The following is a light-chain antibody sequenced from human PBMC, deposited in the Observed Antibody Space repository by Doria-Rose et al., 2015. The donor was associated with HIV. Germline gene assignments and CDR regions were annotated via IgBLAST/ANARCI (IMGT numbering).Light chain of an antibody. Sequence: EIVLTQSPGTLSLSPGERATLSCRTSQSFSSTYLAWYHKQPGKAPSLLSYDGSTRTTGIPDRFSASGSGTDFTLTNNRLEPEDFALYYRHQYGTSWTCGQGTKVEI. CDR1: QSFSSTY. V-gene: IGKV3-20*01. J-gene: IGKJ1*01. CDR3: HQYGTSWT. CDR2: DGS.